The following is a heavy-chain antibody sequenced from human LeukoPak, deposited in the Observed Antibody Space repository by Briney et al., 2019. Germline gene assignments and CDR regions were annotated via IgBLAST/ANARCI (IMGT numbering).Heavy chain of an antibody. J-gene: IGHJ4*02. CDR2: IYYSGST. CDR3: ARDLVLAGGSYPDH. Sequence: SETLSLTCTVSGGSVSNNNYYWSWIRQPPGKELEWIGYIYYSGSTTYNPSLKSRVTISVDTSKNQFSLKLSSATAADTAVYYCARDLVLAGGSYPDHWGQGTLVTVSS. V-gene: IGHV4-61*01. D-gene: IGHD1-26*01. CDR1: GGSVSNNNYY.